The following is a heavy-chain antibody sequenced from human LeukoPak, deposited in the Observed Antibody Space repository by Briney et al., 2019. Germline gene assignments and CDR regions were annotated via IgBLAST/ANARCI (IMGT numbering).Heavy chain of an antibody. Sequence: GGSLRLSCAASGFTVSSNYMSWVRHTPGKGREWVSLIYSGGSTYYAASVKGRFTISRGNSKNPLYLKMNSLRAEDTAVYYCASRDKGYYYGMDVWGQGTTVTVSS. CDR1: GFTVSSNY. D-gene: IGHD5-24*01. CDR3: ASRDKGYYYGMDV. J-gene: IGHJ6*02. V-gene: IGHV3-66*01. CDR2: IYSGGST.